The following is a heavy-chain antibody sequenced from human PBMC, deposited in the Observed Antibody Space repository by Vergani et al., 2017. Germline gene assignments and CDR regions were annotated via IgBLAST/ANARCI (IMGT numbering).Heavy chain of an antibody. Sequence: QVQLQESGPGLVKPPGTLSLPCGFSGGSFRSSNWWRWVRPPPGKGLAWIGEIYHSGSTNYNPSLKSRVTISVDKSKNQFSLKLSSVTAADTAVYYCARSLIWGGEASGNYYGMDGGGEGSTVTVSS. CDR1: GGSFRSSNW. D-gene: IGHD3-10*01. CDR3: ARSLIWGGEASGNYYGMDG. CDR2: IYHSGST. J-gene: IGHJ6*04. V-gene: IGHV4-4*03.